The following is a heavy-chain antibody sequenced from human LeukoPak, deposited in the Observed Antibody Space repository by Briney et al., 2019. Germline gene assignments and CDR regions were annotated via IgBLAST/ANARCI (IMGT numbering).Heavy chain of an antibody. Sequence: SETLSLTCTVSGGSISSNIYFWGRIRQTPEKVLEWIGNIYFSGATYYNPSLKSRVTISVDTSKNQFSLSLSVVAAADTAVYYCAKLSSNWYFDSWGRGTLVTVSS. V-gene: IGHV4-39*01. CDR1: GGSISSNIYF. CDR3: AKLSSNWYFDS. J-gene: IGHJ4*02. D-gene: IGHD1-1*01. CDR2: IYFSGAT.